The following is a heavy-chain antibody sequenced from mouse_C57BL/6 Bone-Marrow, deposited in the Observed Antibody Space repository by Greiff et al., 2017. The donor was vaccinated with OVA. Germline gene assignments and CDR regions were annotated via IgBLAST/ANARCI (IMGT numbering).Heavy chain of an antibody. CDR3: TRSGDAPSGAY. Sequence: QVQLQQSGAELVRPGASVTLSCKASGYTFTDYEMHWVKQTPVHGLEWIGAIDPETGGTAYNQKFKGKAILTADKSSSTAYMELRSLTSEDSAVYYCTRSGDAPSGAYWGQGTLVTVSA. CDR1: GYTFTDYE. D-gene: IGHD3-2*02. CDR2: IDPETGGT. V-gene: IGHV1-15*01. J-gene: IGHJ3*01.